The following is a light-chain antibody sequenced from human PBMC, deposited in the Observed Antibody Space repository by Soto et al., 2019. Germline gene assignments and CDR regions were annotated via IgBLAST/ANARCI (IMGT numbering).Light chain of an antibody. J-gene: IGKJ1*01. V-gene: IGKV3-15*01. CDR2: GAS. CDR1: QSVSSN. Sequence: EIVMTQSPATLSVSPGERATLSCRASQSVSSNLAWYQQKPGQAPRLLIYGASTRATGIPARFSGSGSGTDFTLTISRLEPEDFAVYYCQQYGRSPLTFGQGTKVDI. CDR3: QQYGRSPLT.